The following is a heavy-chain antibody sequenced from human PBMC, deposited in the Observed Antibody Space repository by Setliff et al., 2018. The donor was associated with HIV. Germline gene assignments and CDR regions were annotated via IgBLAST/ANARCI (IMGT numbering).Heavy chain of an antibody. V-gene: IGHV4-59*10. CDR3: AGGYRYGAFDY. CDR1: GASFNDYY. Sequence: PSETLSLTCAVYGASFNDYYWSWLRQPPGKGLEWIGRIYTSGTTRYNPSLKSRVTISLDTSKNQFSLNLSSVTAADTAVYHCAGGYRYGAFDYWGQGTLVTVSS. CDR2: IYTSGTT. D-gene: IGHD5-18*01. J-gene: IGHJ4*02.